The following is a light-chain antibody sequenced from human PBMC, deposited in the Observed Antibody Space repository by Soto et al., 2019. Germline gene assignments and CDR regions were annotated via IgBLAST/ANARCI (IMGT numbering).Light chain of an antibody. J-gene: IGKJ1*01. CDR2: AAS. V-gene: IGKV1-39*01. CDR3: QQSYNTPWT. CDR1: QSISSY. Sequence: DIQMTQSPSSLSASVGDRVTITCRASQSISSYLNWYQQKPGQAPKLLIYAASSLQSGVPSRFSGSGSETDFTLTISSLQPEDFATYFCQQSYNTPWTFGQGTKVEIK.